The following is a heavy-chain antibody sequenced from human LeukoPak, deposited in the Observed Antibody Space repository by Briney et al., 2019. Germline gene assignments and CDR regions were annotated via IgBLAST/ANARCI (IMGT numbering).Heavy chain of an antibody. D-gene: IGHD5-12*01. J-gene: IGHJ3*02. CDR3: AREFSGYAFDI. V-gene: IGHV3-30*03. CDR1: GFTFSSYG. Sequence: GGSLRLSCAASGFTFSSYGIHWVRLAPGKGPEWVAVISDDGTRKYYVDSVQGRFTISRDNSKNTLYLQMNSLRAEDMAVYYCAREFSGYAFDIWGQGTMVTVSS. CDR2: ISDDGTRK.